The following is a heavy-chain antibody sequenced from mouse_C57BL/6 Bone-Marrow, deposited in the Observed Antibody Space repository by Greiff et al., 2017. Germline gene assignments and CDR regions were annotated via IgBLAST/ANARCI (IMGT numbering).Heavy chain of an antibody. D-gene: IGHD1-1*01. CDR1: GYTFPDYY. V-gene: IGHV1-19*01. CDR3: ARREYYGSFDY. Sequence: VQLTQSGPVLVKPGASVKMSCKASGYTFPDYYMHWVKQSNGKSLEWIGVLNPYNGGTSYHQKFKGKDTLSVDKSSSTAYMELNSLTSEDSAFYYCARREYYGSFDYWVQGTTRTVSS. CDR2: LNPYNGGT. J-gene: IGHJ2*01.